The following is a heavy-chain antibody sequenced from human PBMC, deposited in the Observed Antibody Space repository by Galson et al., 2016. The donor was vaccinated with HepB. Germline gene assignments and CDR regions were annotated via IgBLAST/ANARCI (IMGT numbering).Heavy chain of an antibody. CDR3: ARDGGESLSGYYARHFDL. Sequence: SLRLSCAASGFNFNRYAPHWVRQAPGKGLEWVAVISYNGTKKYYTDSVTGRFTISRDNSKNTLHVQMNSLRAEDTAVYYCARDGGESLSGYYARHFDLWGRGTLVTVSS. CDR1: GFNFNRYA. J-gene: IGHJ2*01. V-gene: IGHV3-30*04. D-gene: IGHD3-9*01. CDR2: ISYNGTKK.